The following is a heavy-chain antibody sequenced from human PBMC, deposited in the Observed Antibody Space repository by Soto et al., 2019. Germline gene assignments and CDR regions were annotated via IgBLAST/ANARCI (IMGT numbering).Heavy chain of an antibody. Sequence: SVKVSCKASGGTFSSYAISWVRPAPGQGLEWMGGIIPIFGTANYAQKFQGRVTITADKSTSTDYMELSSLRSEDTAVYSCAREVYYQSSGYYPPFNCFEPWAQETMVAVSS. D-gene: IGHD3-22*01. CDR2: IIPIFGTA. CDR1: GGTFSSYA. V-gene: IGHV1-69*06. CDR3: AREVYYQSSGYYPPFNCFEP. J-gene: IGHJ5*02.